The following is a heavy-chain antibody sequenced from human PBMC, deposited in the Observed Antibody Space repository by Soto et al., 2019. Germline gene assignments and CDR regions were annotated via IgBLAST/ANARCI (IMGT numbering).Heavy chain of an antibody. CDR2: IYYSGST. CDR3: ARGPTRYYFDY. V-gene: IGHV4-59*08. Sequence: SETLSLTCPVSGGSISYYYWSWIRQPPGKGLEWIGYIYYSGSTNYNPSLKSRVTISVDTSKNQFSLNLSSVTAADTAVYYCARGPTRYYFDYWGQGTLVTVSS. CDR1: GGSISYYY. J-gene: IGHJ4*02.